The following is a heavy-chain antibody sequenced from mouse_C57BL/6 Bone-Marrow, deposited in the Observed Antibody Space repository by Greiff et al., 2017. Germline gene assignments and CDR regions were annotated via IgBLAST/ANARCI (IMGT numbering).Heavy chain of an antibody. CDR3: ARKAGFITTVVAPSYWYFDV. V-gene: IGHV1-37*01. CDR1: GYSFTGYF. D-gene: IGHD1-1*01. J-gene: IGHJ1*03. Sequence: EVQLQQSGPELVKPGASVKISCKASGYSFTGYFMNWVKQSHGKSLEWIGRINPYNGDTFYNQKFKGKATLTVDKSSSTAHMELLSLTSEDFAVYYCARKAGFITTVVAPSYWYFDVWGTGTTVTVSS. CDR2: INPYNGDT.